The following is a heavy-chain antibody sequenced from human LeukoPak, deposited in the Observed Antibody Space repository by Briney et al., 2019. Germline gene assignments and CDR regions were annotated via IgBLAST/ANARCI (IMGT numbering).Heavy chain of an antibody. Sequence: SETLSLTCTVSGGSISSSSYYWGWIRQPPGKGLEWIGSIYYTESTYYSPSLKSRVTISVDTSKNQFSLKLNSVTAADTAVYYCARDRRTITMVRGVHNWFDPWGQGTLVTVSS. J-gene: IGHJ5*02. V-gene: IGHV4-39*07. CDR1: GGSISSSSYY. CDR3: ARDRRTITMVRGVHNWFDP. D-gene: IGHD3-10*01. CDR2: IYYTEST.